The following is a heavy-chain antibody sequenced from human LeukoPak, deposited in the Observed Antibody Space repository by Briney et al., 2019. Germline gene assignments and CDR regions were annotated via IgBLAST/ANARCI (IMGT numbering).Heavy chain of an antibody. CDR3: ARGHVDTATGFDP. D-gene: IGHD5-18*01. CDR2: INPNSGGT. CDR1: GYTFTDYY. V-gene: IGHV1-2*02. Sequence: ASVKVSCKASGYTFTDYYIHWVRQAPGQGLEWMGWINPNSGGTNYAQKFQGRVTMTRDTSISTAYMELSRLRSDDTAVYYCARGHVDTATGFDPWGQGTLVTVSS. J-gene: IGHJ5*02.